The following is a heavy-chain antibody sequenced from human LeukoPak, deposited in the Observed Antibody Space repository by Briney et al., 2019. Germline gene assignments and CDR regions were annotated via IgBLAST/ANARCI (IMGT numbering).Heavy chain of an antibody. D-gene: IGHD6-19*01. V-gene: IGHV4-39*07. CDR3: ARDSRGVAGTTFDY. Sequence: SETLSLTCSVSGGSISSSSSYWGWIRQPPGKGLEWIGSIYYSGSTYYNPSLKSRVTISVDTSKNQFSLKLSSVTAADTAVYYCARDSRGVAGTTFDYWGQGTLVTVSS. CDR2: IYYSGST. J-gene: IGHJ4*02. CDR1: GGSISSSSSY.